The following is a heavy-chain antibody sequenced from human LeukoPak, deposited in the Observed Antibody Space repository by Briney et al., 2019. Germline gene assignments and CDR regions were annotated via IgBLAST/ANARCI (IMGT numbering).Heavy chain of an antibody. V-gene: IGHV3-15*01. CDR2: IKGKTDGGTT. Sequence: GGSLRLSCAASGFTFSNAWMSWARQAPGKGLEWVGRIKGKTDGGTTDYAAPVKGRFTISRNDSKSTLYLQMNSLKTEDTAVYYCTTGVRSIAANWGQGTLVTVSS. CDR1: GFTFSNAW. D-gene: IGHD6-13*01. CDR3: TTGVRSIAAN. J-gene: IGHJ4*02.